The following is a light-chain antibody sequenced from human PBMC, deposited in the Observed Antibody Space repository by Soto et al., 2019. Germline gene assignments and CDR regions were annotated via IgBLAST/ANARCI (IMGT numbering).Light chain of an antibody. Sequence: EIVMSQSPATLSVSPGARATLSCRDSQRGSRYFGWYQPKPDQAPRLQICAGCAWVTCTPAMFSGSGSGTDFTITITTVHSEDFAVYNSQHYYCGPPVRFGPGTKVDI. CDR2: AGC. J-gene: IGKJ3*01. CDR1: QRGSRY. CDR3: QHYYCGPPVR. V-gene: IGKV3-15*01.